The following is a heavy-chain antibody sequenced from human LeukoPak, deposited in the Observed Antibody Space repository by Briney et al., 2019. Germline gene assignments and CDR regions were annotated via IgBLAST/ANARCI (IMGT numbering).Heavy chain of an antibody. CDR3: AKVFRPGDHYYYYYMDV. CDR2: ISGSGGST. D-gene: IGHD2-21*01. J-gene: IGHJ6*03. V-gene: IGHV3-23*01. CDR1: GFTFSSYA. Sequence: GGSLRLSCAASGFTFSSYAMSWVRQAPGKGLEWVSAISGSGGSTYYADSVKGRFTISRDNSKNTLYLQMNSLRAEDTAVYHCAKVFRPGDHYYYYYMDVWGKGTTVTVSS.